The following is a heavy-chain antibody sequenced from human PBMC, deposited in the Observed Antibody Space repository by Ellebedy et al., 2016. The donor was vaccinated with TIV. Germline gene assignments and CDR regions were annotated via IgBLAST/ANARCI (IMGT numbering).Heavy chain of an antibody. CDR1: GFTFSSYS. Sequence: ESLKISCAASGFTFSSYSMNWVRQAPGKGLEYVSHITSGSDTISYADSVKGRFTISRDNAKNSLYLQMNSLRDEDTAVYFCARDKDYAYDYWGQGTLVTVSS. J-gene: IGHJ4*02. V-gene: IGHV3-48*02. CDR2: ITSGSDTI. D-gene: IGHD4-17*01. CDR3: ARDKDYAYDY.